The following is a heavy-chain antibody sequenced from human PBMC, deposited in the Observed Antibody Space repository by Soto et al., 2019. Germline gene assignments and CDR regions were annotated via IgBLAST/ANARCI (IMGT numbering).Heavy chain of an antibody. J-gene: IGHJ6*01. V-gene: IGHV3-72*01. CDR2: TRNKANSYTT. CDR3: AILSITIFGVVPNPYYYGMEV. CDR1: VFTFSDHY. Sequence: PXGSLRLSCASSVFTFSDHYMDCVRHAPGKGLEWVGRTRNKANSYTTEYAASVKGRFTISRDDSKNSLYLQMNSLKTEDTAVYYCAILSITIFGVVPNPYYYGMEVWGQGTTVNVSS. D-gene: IGHD3-3*01.